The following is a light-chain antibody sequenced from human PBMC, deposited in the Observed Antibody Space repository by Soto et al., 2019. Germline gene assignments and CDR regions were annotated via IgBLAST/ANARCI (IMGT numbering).Light chain of an antibody. J-gene: IGLJ1*01. Sequence: QSALTQPRSVSGSPEQSVTISCTGTSSDVGGYNYVSWYLQHPGKAPKVMIYDVSKRPSGVPDRFSGSKSGNTASLTISGLQSEDEADYYCCSFAGNYIYVFGTGTKVTVL. CDR2: DVS. CDR1: SSDVGGYNY. V-gene: IGLV2-11*01. CDR3: CSFAGNYIYV.